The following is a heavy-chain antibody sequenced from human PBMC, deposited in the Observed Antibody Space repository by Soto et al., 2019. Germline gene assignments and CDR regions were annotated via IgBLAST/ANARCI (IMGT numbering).Heavy chain of an antibody. CDR3: ARGGSSSSVWFDT. V-gene: IGHV4-31*03. CDR2: IYYSGST. J-gene: IGHJ5*02. CDR1: GGSISSGGYY. Sequence: KSSETLSLTCTVSGGSISSGGYYWSWIRQHPGKGLEWIGYIYYSGSTYYNPSLKSRVTISVDTSKNQFSLKLSSVTAADTAVYYCARGGSSSSVWFDTWGQGTLVTVSS. D-gene: IGHD6-6*01.